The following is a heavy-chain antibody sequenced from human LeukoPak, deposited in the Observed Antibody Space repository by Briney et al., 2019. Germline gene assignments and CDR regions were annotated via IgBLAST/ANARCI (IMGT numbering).Heavy chain of an antibody. V-gene: IGHV4-61*02. Sequence: NPSETLSLTCTVSGGSISSGGYYWSWIRQPAGKGLEWIGRIDTSGNTNYKPSLKSRVTMSVDTSKNQFSLKLSSVTAADTAVYYCARVSSSWYQDWYFDLWGRGTLVTVSS. CDR1: GGSISSGGYY. CDR3: ARVSSSWYQDWYFDL. CDR2: IDTSGNT. D-gene: IGHD6-13*01. J-gene: IGHJ2*01.